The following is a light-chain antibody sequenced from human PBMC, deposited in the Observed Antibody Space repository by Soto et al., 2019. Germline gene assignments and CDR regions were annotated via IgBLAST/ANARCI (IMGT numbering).Light chain of an antibody. J-gene: IGKJ4*01. CDR3: HHYGSSPGLT. Sequence: EIVITQSPATLSVSPGEGATLSCRASQSVTRNLAWYQQKPGQAPRLLIYGASTRATGIPDRFSGSGSGTDFTLTIRRLEPEDSAVYYCHHYGSSPGLTFGGGTTGDIK. CDR2: GAS. V-gene: IGKV3-20*01. CDR1: QSVTRN.